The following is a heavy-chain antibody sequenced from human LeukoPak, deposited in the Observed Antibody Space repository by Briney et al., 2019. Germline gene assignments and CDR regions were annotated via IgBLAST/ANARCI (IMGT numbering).Heavy chain of an antibody. CDR3: QILRPGSYYDY. V-gene: IGHV3-30*02. CDR1: GLTFSSYG. J-gene: IGHJ4*02. Sequence: GGSLRLSCAASGLTFSSYGMHWVRQAPGKGLEWVAFIRYDGSNKYYADSVKGRFTISRDNSKNTLYLQMNSPRAEDTAVYYCQILRPGSYYDYWGQGTLVTVSS. CDR2: IRYDGSNK. D-gene: IGHD1-26*01.